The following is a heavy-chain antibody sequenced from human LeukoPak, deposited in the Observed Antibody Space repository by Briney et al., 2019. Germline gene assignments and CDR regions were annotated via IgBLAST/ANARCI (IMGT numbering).Heavy chain of an antibody. Sequence: SETLSLTCAVSGGSISSYYWSWIRQPPGKGLEWIGYIYYSGSTNYNPSLKSRVTISVDTSKNQFSLKLSSVTAADTAVYYCARVGYGEAFDPWGQGTLVTVSS. V-gene: IGHV4-59*01. CDR3: ARVGYGEAFDP. J-gene: IGHJ5*02. D-gene: IGHD4-17*01. CDR1: GGSISSYY. CDR2: IYYSGST.